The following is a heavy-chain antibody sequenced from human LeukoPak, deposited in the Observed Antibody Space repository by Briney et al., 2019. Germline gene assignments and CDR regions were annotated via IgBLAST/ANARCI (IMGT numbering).Heavy chain of an antibody. D-gene: IGHD1-26*01. CDR3: ARGRPYSGGYHLDY. CDR1: GGSISSGGYY. V-gene: IGHV4-31*03. CDR2: IYYSGST. Sequence: SETLSLTCTVSGGSISSGGYYWSWIRQHPGKGPEWIGYIYYSGSTYYNPSLKSRVTMSVDTSKNQFFLKLNSVTAADTAVYYCARGRPYSGGYHLDYWGQGALVTVSP. J-gene: IGHJ4*02.